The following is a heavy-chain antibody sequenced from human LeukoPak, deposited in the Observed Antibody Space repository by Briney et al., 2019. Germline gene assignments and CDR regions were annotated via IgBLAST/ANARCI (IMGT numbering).Heavy chain of an antibody. Sequence: GGSLRLSCAASGFTFNHYGMHWVRQAPGKGLEWVSGISWGSDSIGYADSVKGRFTISRDNAKNSLYLQMNSLRAGDTALYYCAKTFTSGWAIFDSWGQGTLVTVSS. D-gene: IGHD6-19*01. CDR1: GFTFNHYG. CDR3: AKTFTSGWAIFDS. CDR2: ISWGSDSI. J-gene: IGHJ4*02. V-gene: IGHV3-9*01.